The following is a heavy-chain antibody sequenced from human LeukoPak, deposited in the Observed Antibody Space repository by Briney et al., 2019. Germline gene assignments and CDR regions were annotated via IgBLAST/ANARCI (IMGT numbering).Heavy chain of an antibody. CDR1: GFTFSSYA. Sequence: GGSLRLSCAASGFTFSSYAMSWVRQAPGKGPEWVSAISGSGGSTYYADSVKGRFTISRDNSKNTLYLQMNSLRAEDTAVYYCAKFLPTHIVVANYYFDYWGQGPLVTVSS. V-gene: IGHV3-23*01. CDR3: AKFLPTHIVVANYYFDY. D-gene: IGHD2-21*01. CDR2: ISGSGGST. J-gene: IGHJ4*02.